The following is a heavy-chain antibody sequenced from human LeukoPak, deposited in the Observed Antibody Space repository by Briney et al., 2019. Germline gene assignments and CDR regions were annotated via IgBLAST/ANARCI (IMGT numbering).Heavy chain of an antibody. V-gene: IGHV3-30*02. CDR1: GFTFSSYG. D-gene: IGHD6-13*01. Sequence: GGSLRLSCAASGFTFSSYGMHWVRQAPGKGLEWVAFIRYDGSNKYFADSVKGRFTISRDNSKNTLYLQMNSLRAEDMAVYYCAKGVSWSSSWYPHGYYYYYMDVWGKGTTVTVSS. CDR3: AKGVSWSSSWYPHGYYYYYMDV. CDR2: IRYDGSNK. J-gene: IGHJ6*03.